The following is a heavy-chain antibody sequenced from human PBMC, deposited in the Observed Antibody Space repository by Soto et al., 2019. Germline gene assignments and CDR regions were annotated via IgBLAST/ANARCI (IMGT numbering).Heavy chain of an antibody. CDR2: IYYSGGT. D-gene: IGHD6-25*01. CDR3: ARLSEKYYYYYGMDV. V-gene: IGHV4-59*08. CDR1: GGSISSYY. Sequence: SETLSLTCTVSGGSISSYYWSWIRQPPGKGLEWIGYIYYSGGTNYNPSLKSRVTISVDTSKNQFSLKLSSVTAADTAVYYCARLSEKYYYYYGMDVWGQGTTVTVSS. J-gene: IGHJ6*02.